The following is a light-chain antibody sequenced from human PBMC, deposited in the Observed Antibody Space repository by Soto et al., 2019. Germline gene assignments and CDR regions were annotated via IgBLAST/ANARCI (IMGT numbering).Light chain of an antibody. CDR1: QSISIN. V-gene: IGKV3-15*01. J-gene: IGKJ4*01. Sequence: AQAPATLSQYAGERATLSCRASQSISINLAWYQQQPGHAPRLLIYGASTRATGIPARFSGSGSGTEFTLIISSLQSEDFATYYCQQANSFPLTFAGRTK. CDR3: QQANSFPLT. CDR2: GAS.